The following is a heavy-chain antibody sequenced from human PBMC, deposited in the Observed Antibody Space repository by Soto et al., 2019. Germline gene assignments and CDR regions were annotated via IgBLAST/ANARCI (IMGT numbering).Heavy chain of an antibody. Sequence: EVQLLESGGGLVQPGGSPRLSCVGSGFTFGSYAMTWVRQGPERGLEWVSTISGSGTGTYYADSVRGRFAISRDNFKSTVYMQMNSLTAEDTAVYYCARGTAIEQWFRFDPWGQGTQVTVSS. D-gene: IGHD6-19*01. CDR3: ARGTAIEQWFRFDP. V-gene: IGHV3-23*01. CDR2: ISGSGTGT. J-gene: IGHJ5*02. CDR1: GFTFGSYA.